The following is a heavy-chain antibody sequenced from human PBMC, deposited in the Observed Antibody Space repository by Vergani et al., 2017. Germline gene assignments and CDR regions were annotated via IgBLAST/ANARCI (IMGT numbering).Heavy chain of an antibody. CDR2: VDPEDGET. CDR3: ATPQTVTTGGMEV. Sequence: VQLVQSGAEVKKPGASVKVSCKASGYTFTGYYMHWVRQAPGQGLEWMGHVDPEDGETIYAEKFKGRVTIAADTSTDTAHLELSSLRSEDTAVYYCATPQTVTTGGMEVWGQGTTVIVSS. J-gene: IGHJ6*02. V-gene: IGHV1-69-2*01. CDR1: GYTFTGYY. D-gene: IGHD4-17*01.